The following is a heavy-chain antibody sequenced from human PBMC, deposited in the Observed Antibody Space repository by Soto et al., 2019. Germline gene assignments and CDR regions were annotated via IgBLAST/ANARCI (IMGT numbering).Heavy chain of an antibody. CDR2: IYYSGST. CDR3: ARDNNYDSSGWTYDFDY. D-gene: IGHD3-22*01. V-gene: IGHV4-31*02. Sequence: WTWLRQHPGKGLEWIGYIYYSGSTYYNPSLKSRVTISVDTSKNQFSLKLSSVTAADTAVYYCARDNNYDSSGWTYDFDYWGQGTLVTVSS. J-gene: IGHJ4*02.